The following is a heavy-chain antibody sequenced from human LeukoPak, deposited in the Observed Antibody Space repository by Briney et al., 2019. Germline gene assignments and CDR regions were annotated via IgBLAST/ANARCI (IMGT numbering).Heavy chain of an antibody. CDR3: AMGVSSSWYLDY. CDR1: GFTFSGFA. Sequence: PGGSLRLSCAASGFTFSGFAMSWVRQGPGKGKELVGVISYDGSNKYYADSVKGRFTISRDNSKNTLYLQMHSLRPEDTAVYYCAMGVSSSWYLDYWGQGTLVTVSS. V-gene: IGHV3-30*04. J-gene: IGHJ4*02. CDR2: ISYDGSNK. D-gene: IGHD6-13*01.